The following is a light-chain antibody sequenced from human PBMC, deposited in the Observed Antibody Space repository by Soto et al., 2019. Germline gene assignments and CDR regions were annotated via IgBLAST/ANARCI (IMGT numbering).Light chain of an antibody. V-gene: IGLV2-14*01. Sequence: QSALTQPASVSGSPGQSITISCTGTSSDVGGYNYLSWYQQHPGKAPKVMIFEVHNRPSGVSHRFSGSKSGYTASLTISGHQADDEADYYCCSYSSSGTPVFGGGTKLTVL. CDR2: EVH. CDR3: CSYSSSGTPV. J-gene: IGLJ3*02. CDR1: SSDVGGYNY.